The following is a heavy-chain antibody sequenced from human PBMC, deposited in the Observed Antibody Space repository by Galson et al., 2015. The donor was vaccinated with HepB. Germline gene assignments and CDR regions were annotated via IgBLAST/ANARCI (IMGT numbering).Heavy chain of an antibody. Sequence: QSGAEVKKPGESLRISCKGSGYSFTSYWISWVRQMPGKGLEWMGKINPSDSYTNYSPSFQGHVTISADKSISTAYLQWSSLKAADTAMYYCARRAPGIAAAPDYWGQGTPVTVSS. CDR3: ARRAPGIAAAPDY. J-gene: IGHJ4*02. V-gene: IGHV5-10-1*01. CDR2: INPSDSYT. CDR1: GYSFTSYW. D-gene: IGHD6-13*01.